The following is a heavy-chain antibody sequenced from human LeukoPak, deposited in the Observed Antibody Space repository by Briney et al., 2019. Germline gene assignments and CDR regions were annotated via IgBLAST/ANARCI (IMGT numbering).Heavy chain of an antibody. Sequence: GGSLRLSCAASGFTFSNHWMTWVRQAPGKGLEWVANIRQDESEKYYVDSVKGRFTISRDNAKKSLYLQMNSLRAEDTAVYYCAKVAKYYYGSETYYFFEHWGQGTPVTASS. V-gene: IGHV3-7*01. D-gene: IGHD3-10*01. CDR1: GFTFSNHW. CDR2: IRQDESEK. CDR3: AKVAKYYYGSETYYFFEH. J-gene: IGHJ4*02.